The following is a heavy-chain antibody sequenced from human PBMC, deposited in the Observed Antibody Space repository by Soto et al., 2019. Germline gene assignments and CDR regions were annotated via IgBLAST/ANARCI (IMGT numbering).Heavy chain of an antibody. D-gene: IGHD1-26*01. J-gene: IGHJ6*02. CDR3: ARVSGSYYYGMDV. V-gene: IGHV4-4*02. CDR1: GGSISSSNW. Sequence: QVQLQESGPGLVKPSGTLSLTCAVSGGSISSSNWWSWVRQPPGKGLEWIGEIYHSGSTNYNPSLKSRGTLSVAKSKNQFSLKLSSVTAADTAVYYCARVSGSYYYGMDVWGQGTTVTVSS. CDR2: IYHSGST.